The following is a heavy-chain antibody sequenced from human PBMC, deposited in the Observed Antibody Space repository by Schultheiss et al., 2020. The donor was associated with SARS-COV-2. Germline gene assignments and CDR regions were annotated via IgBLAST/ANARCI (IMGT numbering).Heavy chain of an antibody. J-gene: IGHJ4*02. V-gene: IGHV3-11*04. D-gene: IGHD5-18*01. CDR1: GFTFSDYY. Sequence: GGSLRLSCAASGFTFSDYYMSWIRQAPGKGLEWVSYISSSGSTIYYADSVKGRFTISRDNAKNSLYLQMNSLRAEDTAVYYCARGRIVDTAMVTEDYWGQGTLVTVSS. CDR3: ARGRIVDTAMVTEDY. CDR2: ISSSGSTI.